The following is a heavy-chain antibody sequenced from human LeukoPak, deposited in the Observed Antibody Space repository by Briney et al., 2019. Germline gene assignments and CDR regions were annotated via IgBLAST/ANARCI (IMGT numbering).Heavy chain of an antibody. Sequence: GGSLRLSYAASGFTFSKYGMHWVRQAPGKGLEWVAVIWYDVSNQYYRAYLKGRLNISRDTSKNTLNLQINRQMGEETAVFYCARDGLGYCSETSCASRADAFDIWGQGTMVTVSS. D-gene: IGHD2-2*01. CDR1: GFTFSKYG. V-gene: IGHV3-33*01. CDR3: ARDGLGYCSETSCASRADAFDI. J-gene: IGHJ3*02. CDR2: IWYDVSNQ.